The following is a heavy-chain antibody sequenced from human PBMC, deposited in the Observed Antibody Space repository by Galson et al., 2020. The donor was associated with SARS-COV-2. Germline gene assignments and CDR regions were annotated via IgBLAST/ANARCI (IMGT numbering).Heavy chain of an antibody. V-gene: IGHV3-21*01. CDR1: GFTFSSYS. D-gene: IGHD2-8*02. Sequence: KIGESLKISCAASGFTFSSYSMNWVRQAPGKGLEWVSSISSSSSYIYYADSVKGRFTISRDNAKNSLYLQMNSLRAEDTAVYYCASNPGTTLCIYCWCCMDFWGQVTTVTVAS. CDR2: ISSSSSYI. CDR3: ASNPGTTLCIYCWCCMDF. J-gene: IGHJ6*02.